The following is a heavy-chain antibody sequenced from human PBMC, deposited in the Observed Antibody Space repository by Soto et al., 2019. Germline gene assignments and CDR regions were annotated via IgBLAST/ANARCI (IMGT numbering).Heavy chain of an antibody. CDR3: AKDLKVSGGFHGSLNYYYGMDV. D-gene: IGHD3-10*01. Sequence: GGSLRLSCAASGFSFSNHGMQWVRQAPGKGLEWVAVISYDGNVKYYTDSVKGRFTISRDNSQSTLFLQMDSLRPEDAAVYYCAKDLKVSGGFHGSLNYYYGMDVWGQGTTVTGSS. CDR2: ISYDGNVK. J-gene: IGHJ6*02. CDR1: GFSFSNHG. V-gene: IGHV3-30*18.